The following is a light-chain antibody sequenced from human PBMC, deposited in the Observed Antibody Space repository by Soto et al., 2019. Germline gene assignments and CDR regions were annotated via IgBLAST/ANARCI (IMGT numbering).Light chain of an antibody. CDR2: GAS. CDR3: QQYNNWPRA. J-gene: IGKJ1*01. CDR1: QTISSS. V-gene: IGKV3-15*01. Sequence: IVLTQSPGTLSLSPGERATLSCRTSQTISSSSLAWYQHKPGQAPRLLIYGASTRATGVPARFSGSGSGTEFTLTISSLQSEYFAFYYCQQYNNWPRAFGQGTKVDI.